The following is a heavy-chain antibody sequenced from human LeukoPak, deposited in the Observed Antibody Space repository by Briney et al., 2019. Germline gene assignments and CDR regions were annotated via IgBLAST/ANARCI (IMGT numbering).Heavy chain of an antibody. V-gene: IGHV4-4*02. Sequence: PSETLSLTCAVSGGSISSGNWWSWVRQPPGKGLEWIGEYYHSGNTNYNPSLKSRVTISVDWSKTHFSLKLSSVTAADTAVYYCAREGDYDILTGYYFIDSWGQGTLVTVSS. CDR3: AREGDYDILTGYYFIDS. CDR2: YYHSGNT. D-gene: IGHD3-9*01. CDR1: GGSISSGNW. J-gene: IGHJ4*02.